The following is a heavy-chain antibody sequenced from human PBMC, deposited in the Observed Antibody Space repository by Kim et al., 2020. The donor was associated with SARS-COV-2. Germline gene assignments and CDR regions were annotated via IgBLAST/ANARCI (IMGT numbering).Heavy chain of an antibody. J-gene: IGHJ4*02. V-gene: IGHV3-23*01. CDR2: ISGSGGST. CDR1: GFTFSSYA. D-gene: IGHD3-10*01. CDR3: AKEFLLWFGELFPIDY. Sequence: GVSLRLSCAASGFTFSSYAMSWVRQAPGKGLEWVSAISGSGGSTYYADSVKGRFTISRDNSKNTLYLQMNSLRAEDTAVYYCAKEFLLWFGELFPIDYWGQGTLVTVSS.